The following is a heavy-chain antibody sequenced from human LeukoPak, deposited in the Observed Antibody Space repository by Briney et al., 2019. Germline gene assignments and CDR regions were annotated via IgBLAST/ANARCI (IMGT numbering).Heavy chain of an antibody. CDR3: AREVHGDRYYFDY. D-gene: IGHD4-17*01. J-gene: IGHJ4*02. CDR2: IIPILGIA. V-gene: IGHV1-69*04. Sequence: SVKVSCKASGGTFSSYAISWVRQAPGQGLEWMGRIIPILGIANYAQKFQGRVTITADKSTSTAYMELSSLRSDDTAVYYCAREVHGDRYYFDYWGQGTLVTVSS. CDR1: GGTFSSYA.